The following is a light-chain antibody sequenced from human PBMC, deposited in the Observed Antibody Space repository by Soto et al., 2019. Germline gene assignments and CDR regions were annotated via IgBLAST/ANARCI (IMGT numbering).Light chain of an antibody. J-gene: IGKJ3*01. Sequence: IQLTQSPSSLSASVGDRVTITCRASQGIINYLAWYQQKPGKAPKLLIYGASTLQSWVPSRFGGSGSGTDFTLTVSSLQPEDFATYYCLQLFMYPPTFGPGTKVDIK. CDR2: GAS. V-gene: IGKV1-9*01. CDR1: QGIINY. CDR3: LQLFMYPPT.